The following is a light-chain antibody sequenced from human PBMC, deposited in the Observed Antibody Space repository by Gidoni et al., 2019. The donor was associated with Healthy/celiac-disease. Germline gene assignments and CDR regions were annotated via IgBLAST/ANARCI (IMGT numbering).Light chain of an antibody. J-gene: IGLJ2*01. Sequence: QSALTQPPSESGSPGPSVTISCNGTSSDVGGYHYVSWYQQHPGKAPKLIIYAVSTRPSRVPDRFSGSKSGNTASLTVSGLQAEDDADYYCSSYAGSNNVVFGGGTKLTVL. V-gene: IGLV2-8*01. CDR3: SSYAGSNNVV. CDR1: SSDVGGYHY. CDR2: AVS.